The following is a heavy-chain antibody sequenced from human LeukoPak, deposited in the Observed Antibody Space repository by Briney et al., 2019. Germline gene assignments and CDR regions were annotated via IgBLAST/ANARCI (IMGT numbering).Heavy chain of an antibody. J-gene: IGHJ4*02. V-gene: IGHV3-48*01. CDR1: GFTFSSYS. D-gene: IGHD3-22*01. CDR2: ISSSSSTI. CDR3: ARDSLYYYDSSGYYQYYFDY. Sequence: GGSLRLSCAASGFTFSSYSMNWVRQAPGKGLEWVSYISSSSSTIYYADSVKGRFTISRDNAKNSLYLQMNSLRAEDTAVYYCARDSLYYYDSSGYYQYYFDYWGQGTLVTVSS.